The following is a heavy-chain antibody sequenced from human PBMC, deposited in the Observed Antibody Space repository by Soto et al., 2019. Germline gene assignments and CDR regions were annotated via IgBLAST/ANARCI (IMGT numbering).Heavy chain of an antibody. CDR1: GFTFSEYS. CDR2: ISSDGDIT. CDR3: VKVSTFYDILTGYYSTNFFDP. D-gene: IGHD3-9*01. J-gene: IGHJ5*02. Sequence: PGGSLRLSCSASGFTFSEYSMHWVRQAPGKGLQYVSTISSDGDITYYADSVKGRFTISRDNSKNTLYLQMNSLRHEDTAVYYCVKVSTFYDILTGYYSTNFFDPWGQGTLVTVSS. V-gene: IGHV3-64D*06.